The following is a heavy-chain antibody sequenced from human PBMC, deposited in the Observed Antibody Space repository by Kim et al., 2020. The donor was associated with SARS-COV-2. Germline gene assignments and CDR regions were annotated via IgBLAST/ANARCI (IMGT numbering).Heavy chain of an antibody. CDR2: IKQDGSEK. CDR1: GFTFSSYW. D-gene: IGHD2-2*01. V-gene: IGHV3-7*03. Sequence: GGSLRLSCAASGFTFSSYWMSWVRQAPGKGLEWVANIKQDGSEKYYVDSVKGRFTISRDNAKNTLYLQMNSLRAEDTAVYYCARVHLGYCSSTSCYSVSFDYWGQGTLVTVSS. CDR3: ARVHLGYCSSTSCYSVSFDY. J-gene: IGHJ4*02.